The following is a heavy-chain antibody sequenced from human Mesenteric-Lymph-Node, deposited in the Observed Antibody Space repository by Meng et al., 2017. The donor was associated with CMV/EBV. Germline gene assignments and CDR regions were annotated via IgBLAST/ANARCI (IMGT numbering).Heavy chain of an antibody. J-gene: IGHJ5*01. V-gene: IGHV4-38-2*02. CDR1: GYSITSGYH. D-gene: IGHD2-2*01. CDR3: ARIGNCTTPTCYGNFFDP. CDR2: IFHSGRA. Sequence: SETLSLTCTVSGYSITSGYHWGWIRQPPGRGLEWIGNIFHSGRAFYNPSLQSRVTISVNTSRNQFYLKVRSVTAADTAVYYCARIGNCTTPTCYGNFFDPWGKEAWSPSPQ.